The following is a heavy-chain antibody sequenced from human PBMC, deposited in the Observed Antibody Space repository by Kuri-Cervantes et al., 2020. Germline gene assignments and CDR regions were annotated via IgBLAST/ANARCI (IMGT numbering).Heavy chain of an antibody. J-gene: IGHJ6*02. V-gene: IGHV3-11*01. CDR2: ISQSGTSM. CDR1: GFTFSDCY. Sequence: GGSLRLSCAASGFTFSDCYMSWIRQAPGKGLEWVSYISQSGTSMIHADSVKGRFTISRDNAKNSLYLQMSSLRVEDTAIYYCARWVGGLDVWGQGTTVTVSS. CDR3: ARWVGGLDV. D-gene: IGHD1-26*01.